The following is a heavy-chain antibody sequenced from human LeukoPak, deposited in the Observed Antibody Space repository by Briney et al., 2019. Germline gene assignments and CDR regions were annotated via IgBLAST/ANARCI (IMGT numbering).Heavy chain of an antibody. J-gene: IGHJ4*02. CDR2: IWYDGSNK. Sequence: GGSLRLSCATSGFTFRSHAMHWVRQSPGKGLEWVAQIWYDGSNKYYADSVKGRFSVSRDNSKNTLYLQMNSLRVEDTAVYYCARGQGDSVWGQGTLVTVSS. CDR3: ARGQGDSV. V-gene: IGHV3-33*01. D-gene: IGHD2-21*02. CDR1: GFTFRSHA.